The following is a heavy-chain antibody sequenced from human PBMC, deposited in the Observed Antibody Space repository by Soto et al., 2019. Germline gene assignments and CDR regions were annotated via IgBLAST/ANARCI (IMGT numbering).Heavy chain of an antibody. J-gene: IGHJ4*02. D-gene: IGHD2-15*01. V-gene: IGHV4-4*02. CDR3: APMGTPATGLYFFDS. Sequence: SETRSLTCAVSGGSISTSNWWSWVRQPPGKGLEWIGEVYHSGSTNYNPSFKSRVAMSVDKSKSQFSLNLSFVTAADTAVYYCAPMGTPATGLYFFDSWGQGSLVTVSS. CDR2: VYHSGST. CDR1: GGSISTSNW.